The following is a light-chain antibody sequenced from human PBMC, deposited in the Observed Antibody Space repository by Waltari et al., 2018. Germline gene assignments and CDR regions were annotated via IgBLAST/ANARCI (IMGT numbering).Light chain of an antibody. Sequence: QSALTQPPSASGSPGQSVTISCTGTSGDVGGSKYVSWYQQHPDNPPKVMTYEVRKRSSGFPDRFAGSKSGNTASLIVSGLQPEDEADYYCSSYAGNNNWVFGGGTQLTVL. CDR3: SSYAGNNNWV. V-gene: IGLV2-8*01. CDR1: SGDVGGSKY. CDR2: EVR. J-gene: IGLJ3*02.